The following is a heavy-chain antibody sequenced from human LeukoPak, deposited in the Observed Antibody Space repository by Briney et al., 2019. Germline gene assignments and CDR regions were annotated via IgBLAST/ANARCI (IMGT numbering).Heavy chain of an antibody. D-gene: IGHD3-22*01. CDR1: GGSISSYY. CDR2: IYYSGST. J-gene: IGHJ6*03. Sequence: PSETLSLTCTVSGGSISSYYWSWIRQPPGQGLEWIGYIYYSGSTNYNPSLKSRVTISVDTSKNQFSLKLSSVTAADTAVYYCARVLNYYDSSGYYDDHYYYYYMDVWGKGTTVTVSS. V-gene: IGHV4-59*01. CDR3: ARVLNYYDSSGYYDDHYYYYYMDV.